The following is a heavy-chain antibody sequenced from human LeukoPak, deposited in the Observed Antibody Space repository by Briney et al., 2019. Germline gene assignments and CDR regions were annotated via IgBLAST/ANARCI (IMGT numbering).Heavy chain of an antibody. CDR2: IYTSGST. Sequence: SETLSLTCTVSGGSISVGSYYWNWIRQPAGKGLEWIGRIYTSGSTNYNPSLKSRVTISVDTSKNQFSLKLSSVTAADTAVYYCARDLRWGVVTANSQWFDPWGQGTLVTVSS. CDR3: ARDLRWGVVTANSQWFDP. V-gene: IGHV4-61*02. CDR1: GGSISVGSYY. D-gene: IGHD2-21*02. J-gene: IGHJ5*02.